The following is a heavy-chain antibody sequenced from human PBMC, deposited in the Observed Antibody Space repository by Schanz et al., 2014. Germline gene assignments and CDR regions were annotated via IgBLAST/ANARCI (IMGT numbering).Heavy chain of an antibody. CDR2: INPSGGST. J-gene: IGHJ6*03. D-gene: IGHD6-19*01. V-gene: IGHV1-46*01. CDR1: GYTFTSYG. Sequence: QVQLVQSGAEVKKPGASVKVSCKASGYTFTSYGINWVRQAPGQGLEWMGMINPSGGSTTYAQKFQGRVTMTRDTSTSTVYMELSSLRSEDTAVYYCARLGTGMAVAGSVIDSYYYYMDVWGEGTTVTVSS. CDR3: ARLGTGMAVAGSVIDSYYYYMDV.